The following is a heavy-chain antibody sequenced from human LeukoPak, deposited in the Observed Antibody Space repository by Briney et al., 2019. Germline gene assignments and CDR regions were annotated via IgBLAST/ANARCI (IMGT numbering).Heavy chain of an antibody. Sequence: GGSLRLSCAASGFTFSSYAMSWVRQAPGKGLEWVSAISGSGGSTYYADSVKGRFTISRDNSKNTLYLQMNSLRAEDTAVYYCAKDLGSYSGSWKDDAFDIWGQGTMVSVSS. CDR1: GFTFSSYA. CDR2: ISGSGGST. V-gene: IGHV3-23*01. CDR3: AKDLGSYSGSWKDDAFDI. D-gene: IGHD6-13*01. J-gene: IGHJ3*02.